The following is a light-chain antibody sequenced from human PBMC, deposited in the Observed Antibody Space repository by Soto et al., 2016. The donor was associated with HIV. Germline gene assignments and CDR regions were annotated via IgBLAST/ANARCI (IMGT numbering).Light chain of an antibody. V-gene: IGKV1-17*03. J-gene: IGKJ2*01. CDR2: AAS. CDR1: QDISNF. Sequence: DIQMTQSPSAMSASVGDRVTITCRASQDISNFLAWFQHKPGKVPRRLVYAASTLHSGVPSRFSGSGSGTEFTLTINSLQPEDFATYYCQQYDDYPYTFGQGTKLEIK. CDR3: QQYDDYPYT.